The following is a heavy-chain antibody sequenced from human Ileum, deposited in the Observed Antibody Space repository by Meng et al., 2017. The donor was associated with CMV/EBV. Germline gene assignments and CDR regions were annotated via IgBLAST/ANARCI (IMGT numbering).Heavy chain of an antibody. CDR2: IRQDGSGK. CDR3: GRNRVDY. D-gene: IGHD1-14*01. CDR1: GFSFSSFW. Sequence: GESLKISCAASGFSFSSFWMTWVRQAPGKGLEWVANIRQDGSGKFYVDSVKGRFTISRDNAKNSLYLQMNSLRAEDTAVYYCGRNRVDYWGQGTLVTVSS. V-gene: IGHV3-7*01. J-gene: IGHJ4*02.